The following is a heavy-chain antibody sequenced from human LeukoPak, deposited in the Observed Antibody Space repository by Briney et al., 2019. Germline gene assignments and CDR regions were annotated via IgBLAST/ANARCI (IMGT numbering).Heavy chain of an antibody. J-gene: IGHJ6*02. Sequence: PSETLSLTCTVSGGSISSYYWSWIRQPPGKGLEWIGYVYYSGRTNYNPSLKSRVTIPVGTSKNQFSLKLSSVTAADTAVYYCARTFSESYYYYGMDVWGQGTTVTVSS. CDR3: ARTFSESYYYYGMDV. CDR1: GGSISSYY. V-gene: IGHV4-59*01. D-gene: IGHD1-26*01. CDR2: VYYSGRT.